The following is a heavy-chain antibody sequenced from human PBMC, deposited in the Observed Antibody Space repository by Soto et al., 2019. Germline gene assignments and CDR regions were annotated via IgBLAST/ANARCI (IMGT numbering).Heavy chain of an antibody. CDR3: ATSLVDYYDSSGYRVRYFQH. V-gene: IGHV1-18*01. J-gene: IGHJ1*01. CDR2: ISAYNGNT. Sequence: ASVKVCCKASGYTFTIYGISFVRQAPGQWLWWMGWISAYNGNTNYAQKLQGRVTMTTDTSTSTAYMELRSLRSDDTAVYYCATSLVDYYDSSGYRVRYFQHWGQGTLVTVSS. D-gene: IGHD3-22*01. CDR1: GYTFTIYG.